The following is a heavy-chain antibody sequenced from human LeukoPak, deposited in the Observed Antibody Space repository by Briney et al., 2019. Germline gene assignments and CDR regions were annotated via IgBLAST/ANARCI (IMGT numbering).Heavy chain of an antibody. Sequence: GGSLRLSCAASGFTFSSYWMSWVRQAPGKGLEWVANIKQDGSEKYYVDSVKGRFTISRDNAKNSLYLQMNSLRAEDTAMYYCARGWSGDYFDYWGQGTLVTVSS. J-gene: IGHJ4*02. V-gene: IGHV3-7*01. CDR2: IKQDGSEK. CDR1: GFTFSSYW. D-gene: IGHD3-10*01. CDR3: ARGWSGDYFDY.